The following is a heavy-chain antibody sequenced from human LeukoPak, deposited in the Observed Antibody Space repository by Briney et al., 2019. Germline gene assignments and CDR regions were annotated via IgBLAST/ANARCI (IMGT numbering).Heavy chain of an antibody. CDR2: IYYSGST. J-gene: IGHJ4*02. CDR1: SGSISSGVYY. D-gene: IGHD5-24*01. Sequence: SQTLSLTCPVSSGSISSGVYYWSWIRQHPGKGLEWIGYIYYSGSTYYNPSLKSRVTISVDTSKNQFSLKLSSVTAADTAVYYCARGVRWLQLSYFDYWGQGTLVTVSS. CDR3: ARGVRWLQLSYFDY. V-gene: IGHV4-31*03.